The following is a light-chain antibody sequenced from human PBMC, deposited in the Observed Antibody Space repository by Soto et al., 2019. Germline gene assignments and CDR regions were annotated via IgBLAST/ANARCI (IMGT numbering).Light chain of an antibody. CDR1: SSDVGGYNY. V-gene: IGLV2-14*01. Sequence: QSALTQPASVSGSPGQSITISCTGTSSDVGGYNYVSWYQQHPGNAPKLMIYDVSNRLSGVSNRFSGSKSGNTASLTISGLQAEDEADYYCSSYTSSSTTVVFGGGTKLTVL. CDR2: DVS. CDR3: SSYTSSSTTVV. J-gene: IGLJ2*01.